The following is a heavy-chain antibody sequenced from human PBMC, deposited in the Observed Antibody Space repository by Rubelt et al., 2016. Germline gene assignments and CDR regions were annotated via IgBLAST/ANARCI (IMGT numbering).Heavy chain of an antibody. D-gene: IGHD2-15*01. V-gene: IGHV4-59*12. J-gene: IGHJ6*02. CDR3: AGAYCSGGSCYALPYYYGMDV. CDR2: IYYSGST. Sequence: QVQLQESGPGLVKPSETLSLTCTVSGGSISSYYWSWIRQPPGKGLEWIGYIYYSGSTNYNPSLKSRCTICVATSKNPFSLRLSAVTAAETAVYYCAGAYCSGGSCYALPYYYGMDVWGQGTTVTVSS. CDR1: GGSISSYY.